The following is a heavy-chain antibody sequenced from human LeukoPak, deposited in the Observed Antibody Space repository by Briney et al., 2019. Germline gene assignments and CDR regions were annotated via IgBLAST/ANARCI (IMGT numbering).Heavy chain of an antibody. D-gene: IGHD1-26*01. CDR2: INPNSGGT. J-gene: IGHJ4*02. Sequence: ASVKVSCKASGYTFTGYYMHWVRQAPGQGLEWMGWINPNSGGTNYAQKFQGRVTMTRDTSISTAYMELSRLRSDDTAVYYCARDQVGXXXVPDYWGQGTLVTVSS. V-gene: IGHV1-2*02. CDR3: ARDQVGXXXVPDY. CDR1: GYTFTGYY.